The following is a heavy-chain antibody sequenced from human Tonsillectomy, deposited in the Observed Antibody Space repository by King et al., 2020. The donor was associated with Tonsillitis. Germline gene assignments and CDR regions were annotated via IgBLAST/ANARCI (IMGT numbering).Heavy chain of an antibody. CDR1: GGSFSGYY. J-gene: IGHJ6*03. CDR3: ARGQGTVTPKKSPLRARYMDV. CDR2: INHSGST. Sequence: VQLQQWGAGLLKPSETLSLTCAVYGGSFSGYYWSWIRQPPGKGLEWIGEINHSGSTNYNPSLKSRVTISVDTSKNQFSLKLSSVTAADTAVYYCARGQGTVTPKKSPLRARYMDVWGKGTTVTVSS. V-gene: IGHV4-34*01. D-gene: IGHD4-11*01.